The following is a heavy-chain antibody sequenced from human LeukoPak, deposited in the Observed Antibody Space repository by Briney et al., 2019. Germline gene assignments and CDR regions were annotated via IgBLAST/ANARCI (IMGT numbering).Heavy chain of an antibody. CDR1: GGSISGTSYY. CDR3: ARQGEMATGVFDY. J-gene: IGHJ4*02. V-gene: IGHV4-61*05. CDR2: TSYSGST. Sequence: PSETLSLTCSVSGGSISGTSYYWGWVRQPPGKGLEWIAYTSYSGSTDYNPSLKGRVTISLDTSKNQFSLKLSSVTAADTAVFYCARQGEMATGVFDYWGQGILVTVSS. D-gene: IGHD5-24*01.